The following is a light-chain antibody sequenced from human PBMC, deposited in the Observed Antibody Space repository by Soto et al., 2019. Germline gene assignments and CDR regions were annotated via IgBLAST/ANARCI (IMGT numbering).Light chain of an antibody. J-gene: IGLJ3*02. V-gene: IGLV2-23*01. Sequence: QSVLTQPASVSVYPEQSITISCTGTSSDVVSYNLVSWYQQHPGKAPKVMIYEATKRPSGVSNRFSGSKSGNTASLTISGLQAEDEADYYCCAYAGSGTVVFCGGTKLTV. CDR3: CAYAGSGTVV. CDR2: EAT. CDR1: SSDVVSYNL.